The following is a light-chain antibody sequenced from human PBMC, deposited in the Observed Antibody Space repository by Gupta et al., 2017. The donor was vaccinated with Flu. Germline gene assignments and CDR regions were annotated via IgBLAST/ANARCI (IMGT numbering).Light chain of an antibody. J-gene: IGLJ1*01. CDR1: SSNIGSNY. Sequence: QSVLTQPPSASGTPGQRLTISCSGSSSNIGSNYVHWYQQLQGTAPNPLIYKNNQRPSGVPDRFSGSKSGTSASLAISGLRSQDEADYYCAAWDDSLSGLYVFGTGTKVTVL. CDR3: AAWDDSLSGLYV. CDR2: KNN. V-gene: IGLV1-47*01.